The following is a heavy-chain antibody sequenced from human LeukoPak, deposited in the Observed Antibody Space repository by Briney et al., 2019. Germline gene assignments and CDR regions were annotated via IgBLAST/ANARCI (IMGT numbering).Heavy chain of an antibody. CDR2: INQDGSEK. V-gene: IGHV3-7*01. CDR1: GFTFSSHW. J-gene: IGHJ4*02. Sequence: GGSLRLSCAASGFTFSSHWMSWVRQAPGKGLERVANINQDGSEKYYADSVKGRFIISRDNAKNSLYLQMNSLRAEDTAVYYCARDGFDEGLYFDYWGQGNLVTVSS. CDR3: ARDGFDEGLYFDY. D-gene: IGHD3-9*01.